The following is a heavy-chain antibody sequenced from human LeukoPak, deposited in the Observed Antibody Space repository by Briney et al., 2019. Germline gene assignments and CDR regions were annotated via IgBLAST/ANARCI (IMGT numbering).Heavy chain of an antibody. V-gene: IGHV4-59*01. CDR3: ATSAGTIYTWFDP. D-gene: IGHD1-1*01. CDR1: GGSISSDY. J-gene: IGHJ5*02. CDR2: IDYIGNT. Sequence: PSETLSLTCTVSGGSISSDYWSWIRQPPGKGLELIGYIDYIGNTNYNPSLKSRVTISVDTSKNQLSLKLSSVTAADTAVYYCATSAGTIYTWFDPWGQGTLVTVSS.